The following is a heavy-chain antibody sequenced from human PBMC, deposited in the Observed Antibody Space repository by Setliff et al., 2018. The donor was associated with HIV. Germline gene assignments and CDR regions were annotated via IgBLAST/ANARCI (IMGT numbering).Heavy chain of an antibody. Sequence: SETLSLTCTVSGGSISNFLWSWIRQAPGKGLEWIGSIYYSGTTYYNPSLRGRVTISVDRSRNQFSLTLNSVTAADTATYYCASRGIVVVTMSMPDEFFVHWGHGTLVTVSS. V-gene: IGHV4-59*04. CDR1: GGSISNFL. J-gene: IGHJ1*01. D-gene: IGHD2-21*02. CDR2: IYYSGTT. CDR3: ASRGIVVVTMSMPDEFFVH.